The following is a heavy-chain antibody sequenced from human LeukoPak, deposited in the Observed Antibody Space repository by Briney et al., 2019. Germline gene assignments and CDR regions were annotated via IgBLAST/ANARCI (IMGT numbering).Heavy chain of an antibody. CDR2: IGGSGGST. D-gene: IGHD1-26*01. Sequence: GGSLRLSCAASGFTFSSYAMSWVRQAPVKGLEWVSAIGGSGGSTYYADSVKGRFTISRDNSKNTLYLQMNSLRAEDTAVYYCAKDPEVGATIPYYFDYWGQGTLVTVSS. CDR3: AKDPEVGATIPYYFDY. V-gene: IGHV3-23*01. J-gene: IGHJ4*02. CDR1: GFTFSSYA.